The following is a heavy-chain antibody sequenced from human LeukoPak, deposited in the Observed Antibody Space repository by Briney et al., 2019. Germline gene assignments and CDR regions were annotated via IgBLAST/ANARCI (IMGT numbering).Heavy chain of an antibody. V-gene: IGHV3-30*18. D-gene: IGHD4-17*01. J-gene: IGHJ4*02. CDR2: ISYDGSNK. CDR1: GFTFSSYG. CDR3: AKTFTPGADYGSFGDY. Sequence: PGGSLRLSCAASGFTFSSYGMHWVRQAPGKGLEWVAVISYDGSNKYYADSVRGRFTISRDNSKNTLYLQMNSLRAEDTAVYYCAKTFTPGADYGSFGDYWGQGTLVTVSS.